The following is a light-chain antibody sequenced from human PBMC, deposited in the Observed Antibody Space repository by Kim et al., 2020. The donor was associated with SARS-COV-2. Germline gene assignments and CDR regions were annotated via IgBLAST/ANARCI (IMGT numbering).Light chain of an antibody. CDR2: GAS. CDR3: QQYASSPWT. CDR1: QSVSSSY. J-gene: IGKJ1*01. Sequence: ENVLTQSPGTLSLSPGERATLSCRASQSVSSSYLAWYQQKPGQAPRFLIYGASSRAIGIPDRFSGRGSGTDFTLTISRLEPEDFAVYYCQQYASSPWTFGQGTKVDIK. V-gene: IGKV3-20*01.